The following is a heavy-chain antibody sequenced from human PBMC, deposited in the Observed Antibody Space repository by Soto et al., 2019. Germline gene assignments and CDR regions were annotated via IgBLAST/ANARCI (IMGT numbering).Heavy chain of an antibody. J-gene: IGHJ4*02. CDR3: ARGSAVTPFDY. CDR2: ISSSSSTI. V-gene: IGHV3-48*01. Sequence: EVQLVESGGGLVQPGGSLRLSCAASGFTFSSYSMNWVRQAPGKGLEWASYISSSSSTIYYADSVKGRFTISRDNAKNSLYLQMNSLSAEDTAVYYCARGSAVTPFDYWGQGTLVTVSS. D-gene: IGHD6-19*01. CDR1: GFTFSSYS.